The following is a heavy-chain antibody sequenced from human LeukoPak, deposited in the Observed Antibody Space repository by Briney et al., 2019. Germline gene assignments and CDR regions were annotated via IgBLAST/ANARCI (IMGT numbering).Heavy chain of an antibody. CDR3: ARDTPPRYSYGHGWFDP. CDR1: GFTFSSYA. J-gene: IGHJ5*02. V-gene: IGHV3-30-3*01. D-gene: IGHD5-18*01. CDR2: ISYDGSNK. Sequence: GGSLRLSCAASGFTFSSYAMHWVRQAPGKGLEWVAVISYDGSNKYYADSVKGRFTISRDNAKNSLYLQMNSLRAEDTAVYYCARDTPPRYSYGHGWFDPWGQGTLVTVSS.